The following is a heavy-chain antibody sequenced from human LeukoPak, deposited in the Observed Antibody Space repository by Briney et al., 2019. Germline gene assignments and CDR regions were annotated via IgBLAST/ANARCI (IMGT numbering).Heavy chain of an antibody. CDR3: VKAQGYCGSGTCYFDY. D-gene: IGHD2-15*01. V-gene: IGHV3-64D*08. Sequence: QPGGSLRLSCSASGFIFSSYVMYWVRQAPGKALEYVSAINNNGGTTSYADSVKGRFTISRDNSKNTLSLQMSSLRVEDTAVYYCVKAQGYCGSGTCYFDYWGRGTLVTVSS. J-gene: IGHJ4*02. CDR2: INNNGGTT. CDR1: GFIFSSYV.